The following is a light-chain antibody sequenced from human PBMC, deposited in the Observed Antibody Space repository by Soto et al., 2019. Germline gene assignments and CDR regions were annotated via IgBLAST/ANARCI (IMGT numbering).Light chain of an antibody. CDR2: EDH. V-gene: IGLV2-23*01. J-gene: IGLJ1*01. CDR3: CLYVGATTYV. Sequence: QSALAQPASVSGSPGQSITISCTGASGYVGTYSLVSWYQQHPVKAPKVVIYEDHKRPSGFPDRFSGSTSFNTASLTISVLQTDDEADYYCCLYVGATTYVFGTGTKLTVL. CDR1: SGYVGTYSL.